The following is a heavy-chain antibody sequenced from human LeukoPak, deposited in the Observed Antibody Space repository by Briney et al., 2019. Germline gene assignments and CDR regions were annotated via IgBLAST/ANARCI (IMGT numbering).Heavy chain of an antibody. V-gene: IGHV3-30*02. CDR3: ATEGPSVWGSYRYSGDAFDI. CDR2: IRYDGSNK. D-gene: IGHD3-16*02. J-gene: IGHJ3*02. Sequence: GGSLRLSCAASGFTFSSYGMHWVRQAPGKGLEWVAFIRYDGSNKYYADSVKGRFTISRDNSKNTLYLQMNSLRAEDTAVYYCATEGPSVWGSYRYSGDAFDIWGQGTMVTVSS. CDR1: GFTFSSYG.